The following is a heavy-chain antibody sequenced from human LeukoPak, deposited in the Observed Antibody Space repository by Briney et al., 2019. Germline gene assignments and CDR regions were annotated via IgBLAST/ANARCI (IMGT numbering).Heavy chain of an antibody. J-gene: IGHJ4*02. D-gene: IGHD6-6*01. Sequence: GGSLRLSCAASGFTFSSYWMSWVRQAPGKGLEWVSGISGSGGSTYYADSVKGRFTISRDNSKNTLYLQMNSLRAEDTAVYYCARDSSAARPNYYFDYWGQGTLVTVSS. CDR1: GFTFSSYW. CDR3: ARDSSAARPNYYFDY. CDR2: ISGSGGST. V-gene: IGHV3-23*01.